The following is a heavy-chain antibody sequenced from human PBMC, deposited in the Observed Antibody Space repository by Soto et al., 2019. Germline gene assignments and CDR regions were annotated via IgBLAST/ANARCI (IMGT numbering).Heavy chain of an antibody. CDR3: TTDSPKYCSSTSCYKWGWFDP. J-gene: IGHJ5*02. D-gene: IGHD2-2*02. Sequence: SVKVSCKASGGTFSSYTISWVRQAPGQGLEWMGSFIPIHGITNYAQKFQGRVTMTEDTSTNTAYMELSSLRSEDTAVYYCTTDSPKYCSSTSCYKWGWFDPWGQGTLVTVS. CDR2: FIPIHGIT. CDR1: GGTFSSYT. V-gene: IGHV1-69*04.